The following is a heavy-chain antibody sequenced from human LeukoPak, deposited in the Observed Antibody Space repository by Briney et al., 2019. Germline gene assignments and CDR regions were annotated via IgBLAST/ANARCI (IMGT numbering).Heavy chain of an antibody. CDR1: GFTFSNYA. D-gene: IGHD6-13*01. CDR3: AKDSPSYSSSWYAIDY. Sequence: GGSLRLSCAASGFTFSNYAMSWVRQAPGKGLEWVSTISGSGGSTYDADSVKGRLTISRDNSKNTLYLQMNSLRAEDTAVYYCAKDSPSYSSSWYAIDYWGQGTLVTVSS. CDR2: ISGSGGST. J-gene: IGHJ4*02. V-gene: IGHV3-23*01.